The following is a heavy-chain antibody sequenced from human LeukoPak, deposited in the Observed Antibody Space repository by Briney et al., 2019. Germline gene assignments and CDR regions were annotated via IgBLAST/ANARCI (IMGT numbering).Heavy chain of an antibody. D-gene: IGHD3-22*01. CDR2: IYYSGST. V-gene: IGHV4-39*01. J-gene: IGHJ4*02. CDR1: GGSISSSSYY. CDR3: ARGTYDSSGYADY. Sequence: SETLSLTCTVSGGSISSSSYYWGWIRQPPGKGLEWVGSIYYSGSTYYNPSLKSRVTISVDTSKNQFSLKLSSVTAADTAVYYCARGTYDSSGYADYWGQGTLVTVSS.